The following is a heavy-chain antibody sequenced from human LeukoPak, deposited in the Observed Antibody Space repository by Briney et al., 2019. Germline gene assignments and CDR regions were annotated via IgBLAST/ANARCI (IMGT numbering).Heavy chain of an antibody. J-gene: IGHJ4*02. CDR1: GFTFSSYA. Sequence: GRSLRLSCAASGFTFSSYAMHWVRQAPGKRLEWVAVISYDGSNKYYADSVKGRFTISRDNSKNTLYLQMNSLRAEDTAVYYCAREGVVEWNFWSGYEPDYWGQGTLVTVSS. D-gene: IGHD3-3*01. CDR3: AREGVVEWNFWSGYEPDY. V-gene: IGHV3-30*04. CDR2: ISYDGSNK.